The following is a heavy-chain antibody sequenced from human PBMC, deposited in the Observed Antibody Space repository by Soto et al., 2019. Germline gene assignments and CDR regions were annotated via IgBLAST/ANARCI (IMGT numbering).Heavy chain of an antibody. Sequence: GGSLRLSCAASGFTFSSYAMSWVRQAPGKGLEWVSAISGSGGSTYYADSVKGRFTISRDNSKNTLYLQMNSLRAEDTAVYYCAKDPPYDSSGYYFPFDYWGQGTLVTVSS. D-gene: IGHD3-22*01. CDR1: GFTFSSYA. CDR2: ISGSGGST. CDR3: AKDPPYDSSGYYFPFDY. V-gene: IGHV3-23*01. J-gene: IGHJ4*02.